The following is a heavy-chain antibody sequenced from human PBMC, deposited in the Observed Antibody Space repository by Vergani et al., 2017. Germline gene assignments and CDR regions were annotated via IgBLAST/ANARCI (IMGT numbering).Heavy chain of an antibody. D-gene: IGHD4-11*01. CDR2: ISGSGDNT. J-gene: IGHJ4*02. V-gene: IGHV3-23*01. Sequence: EVQLLESRGGLVQPGGSLRLSCAASGFTFSSYAMSWVRQAPGKGLEWVSTISGSGDNTYYADSVKGRFTISRDNSKNTLYLQMHSLSAEDTAVYYCAKVRHRSYNNYDYFDYWGQGTLVTVSS. CDR3: AKVRHRSYNNYDYFDY. CDR1: GFTFSSYA.